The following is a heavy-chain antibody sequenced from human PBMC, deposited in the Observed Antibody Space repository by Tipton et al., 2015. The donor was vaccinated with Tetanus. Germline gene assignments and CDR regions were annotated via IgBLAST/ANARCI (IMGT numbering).Heavy chain of an antibody. Sequence: GSLRLSCAASGFSFSNYAMNWVRQAPGKGLEWVSGITGSDGKTYYADSVKGRFTISRDNSKNTLYLQMNSLRAEDTAVYYCARGATLVGPNDAFDLWGQGTLVTVSS. CDR2: ITGSDGKT. CDR1: GFSFSNYA. V-gene: IGHV3-23*01. CDR3: ARGATLVGPNDAFDL. J-gene: IGHJ3*01. D-gene: IGHD1-26*01.